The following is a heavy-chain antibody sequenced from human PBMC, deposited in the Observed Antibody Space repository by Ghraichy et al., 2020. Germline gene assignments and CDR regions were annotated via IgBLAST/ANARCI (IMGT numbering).Heavy chain of an antibody. V-gene: IGHV3-20*04. D-gene: IGHD2-2*01. CDR2: INWNGRSA. CDR3: ARGEGYCSGTSCDAFDI. Sequence: GGSLRLSCEASGFNYIQYGMTWVRQAPGKGLEWVSGINWNGRSAVYMDSVKGRFTTSRDNAKNSLYLQMNDLRVEDTAFYYCARGEGYCSGTSCDAFDIWGQGALVTVSS. CDR1: GFNYIQYG. J-gene: IGHJ3*02.